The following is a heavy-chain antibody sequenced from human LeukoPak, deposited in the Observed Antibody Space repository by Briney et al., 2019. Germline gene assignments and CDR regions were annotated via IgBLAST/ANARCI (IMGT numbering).Heavy chain of an antibody. CDR2: ISSSSSYI. CDR3: ARGGGEYYFDY. D-gene: IGHD3-10*01. Sequence: GGSLRLSCAASGFTFSSYSMNWVRQAPGKGLEWVSSISSSSSYIYYADSVKGRFTISRDNAKNSLYLQMNSLRAEDTAVYYCARGGGEYYFDYWGQGTLVTVPS. CDR1: GFTFSSYS. V-gene: IGHV3-21*01. J-gene: IGHJ4*02.